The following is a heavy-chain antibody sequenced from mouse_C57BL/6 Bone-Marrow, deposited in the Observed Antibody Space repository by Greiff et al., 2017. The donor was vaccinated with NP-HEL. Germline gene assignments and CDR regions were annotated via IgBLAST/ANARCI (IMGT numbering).Heavy chain of an antibody. CDR2: INPGSGGT. CDR3: ARGFAY. V-gene: IGHV1-54*01. Sequence: VQLQESGAELVRPGTSVKVSCKASGYAFTNYLIEWVKQRPGQGLEWIGVINPGSGGTNSNEKFKGKATLTADKSSSTAYMQLSSLTSEDSAVYFCARGFAYWGQGTLVTVSA. J-gene: IGHJ3*01. CDR1: GYAFTNYL.